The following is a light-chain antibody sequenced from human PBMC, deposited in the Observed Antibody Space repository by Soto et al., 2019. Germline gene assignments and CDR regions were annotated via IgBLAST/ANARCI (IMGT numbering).Light chain of an antibody. Sequence: DVVMTQTPLSLSVTPGQPSSISFKASQSLLHTSGYNYLDWYLQKPGQSPQLLIYLGSNRASGVPDGFSGSESGTDFTLKITRVEAEDVGVYYCMQRLQTPWTFGQGTKVDI. J-gene: IGKJ1*01. CDR3: MQRLQTPWT. V-gene: IGKV2-28*01. CDR2: LGS. CDR1: QSLLHTSGYNY.